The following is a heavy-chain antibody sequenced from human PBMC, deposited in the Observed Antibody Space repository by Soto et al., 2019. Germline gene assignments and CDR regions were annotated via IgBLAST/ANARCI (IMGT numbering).Heavy chain of an antibody. J-gene: IGHJ6*02. V-gene: IGHV3-23*01. CDR2: ISDSGDTT. Sequence: GGSLRLSCAASGFTFSSYGMNWVRQAPGKGLEWVSGISDSGDTTYYADSVKGRFTISRDNSKNTLYLQMSSLKAEDTAVYYCAKPHVTYYCYGVDVWGQGTTVTVSS. CDR3: AKPHVTYYCYGVDV. CDR1: GFTFSSYG. D-gene: IGHD3-10*01.